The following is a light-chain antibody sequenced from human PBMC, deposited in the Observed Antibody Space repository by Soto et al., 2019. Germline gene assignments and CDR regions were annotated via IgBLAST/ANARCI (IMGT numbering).Light chain of an antibody. CDR3: SSYAGSNNLV. V-gene: IGLV2-8*01. CDR1: SSDVGGYNY. Sequence: QSALTPPPSASGSPGQSVTISCTGTSSDVGGYNYVSWYQQHPGKAPKLMIYEVSKRPSGVPDRVSGSKSGNTASLTVSGLQAEDEADYYCSSYAGSNNLVFGGGTKLTVL. CDR2: EVS. J-gene: IGLJ2*01.